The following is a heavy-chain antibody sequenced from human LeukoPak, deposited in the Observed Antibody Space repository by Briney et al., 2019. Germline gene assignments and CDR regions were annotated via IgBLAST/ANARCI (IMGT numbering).Heavy chain of an antibody. V-gene: IGHV1-2*02. J-gene: IGHJ5*02. CDR3: ARGIVGVSNWFDP. D-gene: IGHD1-26*01. Sequence: ASVKVSCKPYGYTFNTYGITWVRQAPGQGLEWMGWINPNSGGTNYAQRFQGRVTMTRDTSISTAYMELSRLRSDDTAVYYCARGIVGVSNWFDPWGQGTLVTVSS. CDR2: INPNSGGT. CDR1: GYTFNTYG.